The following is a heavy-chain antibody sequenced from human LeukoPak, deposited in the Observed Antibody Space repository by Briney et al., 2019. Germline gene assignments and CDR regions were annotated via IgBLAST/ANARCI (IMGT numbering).Heavy chain of an antibody. D-gene: IGHD6-13*01. J-gene: IGHJ4*02. CDR2: IKKDGSAQ. V-gene: IGHV3-7*01. CDR3: ARISLATAGENAC. CDR1: GFTFSDYW. Sequence: GGSLRLSCAASGFTFSDYWMSWVRQAPGKGLEWVANIKKDGSAQYYVDSVKGRFTISRDNAKNSLYLQMNSLRVDDAAVYYCARISLATAGENACWGQGTLVTVSS.